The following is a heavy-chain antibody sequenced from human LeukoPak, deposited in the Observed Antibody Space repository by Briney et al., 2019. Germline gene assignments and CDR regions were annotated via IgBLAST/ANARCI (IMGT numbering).Heavy chain of an antibody. V-gene: IGHV4-4*07. D-gene: IGHD3-22*01. CDR2: IYTSGST. J-gene: IGHJ6*03. Sequence: SETLSLTCTVSGGSISSYYWSWIRQPAGKGLEWIGRIYTSGSTNYNPSLKSRVTISVDKSKNQFSLKLSSVTAADTAVYYCARGDPYYDSSGYSYYHYYYYMDVWGKGTTVTVSS. CDR3: ARGDPYYDSSGYSYYHYYYYMDV. CDR1: GGSISSYY.